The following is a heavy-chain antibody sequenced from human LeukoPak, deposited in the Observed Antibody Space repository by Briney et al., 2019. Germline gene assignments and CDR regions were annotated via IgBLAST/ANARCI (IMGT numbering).Heavy chain of an antibody. D-gene: IGHD1-26*01. Sequence: ASVKVSCKASGYTFTSYGISWVRQAPGQGLEWMGWISTYNGNTHYAQKFQGRVTMTTDTSTSTAYMDLRSLRSDDTAVYYCAREVSGSYTHYFDYWGQGTLVTVSS. CDR1: GYTFTSYG. CDR2: ISTYNGNT. V-gene: IGHV1-18*01. J-gene: IGHJ4*02. CDR3: AREVSGSYTHYFDY.